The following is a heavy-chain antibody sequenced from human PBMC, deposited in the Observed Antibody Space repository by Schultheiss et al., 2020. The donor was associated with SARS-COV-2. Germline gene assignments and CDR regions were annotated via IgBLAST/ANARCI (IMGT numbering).Heavy chain of an antibody. V-gene: IGHV2-70*12. J-gene: IGHJ4*02. CDR2: INWDDDN. Sequence: SGPTLVKPTQTLTLTCTFSGFSLSTSGMRVSWIRQPPGKALEWLALINWDDDNYYSTSLKTRLTISKDTSKNQVVLTMTNMDPVDTATYYCAHIYYYYDSSGYRAYYFDYWGQGTLVTVSS. D-gene: IGHD3-22*01. CDR3: AHIYYYYDSSGYRAYYFDY. CDR1: GFSLSTSGMR.